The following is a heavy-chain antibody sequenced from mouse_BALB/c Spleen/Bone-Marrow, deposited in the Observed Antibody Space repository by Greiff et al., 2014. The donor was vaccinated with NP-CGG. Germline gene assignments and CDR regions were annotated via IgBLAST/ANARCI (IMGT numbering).Heavy chain of an antibody. Sequence: LVESXAELARPGASVWLSCKASGYTFTSYPMNWVKQRPGQGLEWIGYINPSSGYTNYNQKFKDKATLTADKSSSTAYMQLSSLTSEDSAFYYCTRRAAYYFDYWGQGTTLTVSS. CDR2: INPSSGYT. D-gene: IGHD3-3*01. J-gene: IGHJ2*01. V-gene: IGHV1-4*01. CDR3: TRRAAYYFDY. CDR1: GYTFTSYP.